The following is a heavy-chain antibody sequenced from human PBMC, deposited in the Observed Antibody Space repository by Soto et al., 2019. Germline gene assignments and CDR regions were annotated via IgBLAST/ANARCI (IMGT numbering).Heavy chain of an antibody. D-gene: IGHD3-3*01. CDR1: GGAISGYY. CDR2: IYSSGGT. Sequence: PSETLSLTCTVSGGAISGYYWTWVRQPAGKGLEWIGRIYSSGGTKYNPSLKSRVDMSLDMSKNQFSLRLSSVTAADTAVYYCARGQRFSDSFDPWGQGTVVTVSS. V-gene: IGHV4-4*07. J-gene: IGHJ5*02. CDR3: ARGQRFSDSFDP.